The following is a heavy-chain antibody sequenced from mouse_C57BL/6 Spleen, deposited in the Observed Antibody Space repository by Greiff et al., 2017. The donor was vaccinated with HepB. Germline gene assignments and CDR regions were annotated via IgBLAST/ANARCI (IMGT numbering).Heavy chain of an antibody. CDR1: GYSFTSYY. J-gene: IGHJ4*01. D-gene: IGHD1-1*02. CDR3: AREGGYYAMDY. CDR2: IYPGSGNT. Sequence: VQLQQSGPELVKPGASVKISCKASGYSFTSYYIHWVKQRPGQGLEWIGWIYPGSGNTKYNEKFKGKATLTADTSSSTAYMQLSSLTSEDSAVYYCAREGGYYAMDYWGQGTSVTVSS. V-gene: IGHV1-66*01.